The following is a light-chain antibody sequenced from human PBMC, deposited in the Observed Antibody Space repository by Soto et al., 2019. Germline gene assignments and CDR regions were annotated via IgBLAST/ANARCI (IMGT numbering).Light chain of an antibody. CDR2: ATS. Sequence: DIQMTQSPSSLSASIGDRVTITCRANQSISVFLNWYQHKPGKAPKVLIYATSTLLGGVPSRFSGSGSGADFTLTISSLRPEDFATYYCHQSSSTPYTFGQGTNLEIK. CDR3: HQSSSTPYT. V-gene: IGKV1-39*01. J-gene: IGKJ2*01. CDR1: QSISVF.